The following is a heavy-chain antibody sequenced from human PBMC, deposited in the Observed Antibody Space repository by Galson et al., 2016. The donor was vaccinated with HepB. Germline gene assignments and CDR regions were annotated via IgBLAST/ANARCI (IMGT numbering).Heavy chain of an antibody. J-gene: IGHJ4*02. V-gene: IGHV3-30*04. D-gene: IGHD1-26*01. Sequence: SLRLSCAASGFPFSSFSMHWVRQAPGKGLEWVAVISYDGSNKYYADSVKGRFTISRDNSKNTLFLQMTSLRAEDTAVYYCARDLAGSYRYFDYWGQGTLVTVSS. CDR1: GFPFSSFS. CDR3: ARDLAGSYRYFDY. CDR2: ISYDGSNK.